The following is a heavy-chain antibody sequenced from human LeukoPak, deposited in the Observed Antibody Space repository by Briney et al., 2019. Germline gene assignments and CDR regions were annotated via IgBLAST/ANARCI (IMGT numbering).Heavy chain of an antibody. CDR2: IYSGGST. CDR3: ARALSGRHGMDV. V-gene: IGHV3-53*01. J-gene: IGHJ6*04. D-gene: IGHD3-10*01. CDR1: GFTVSSNY. Sequence: PGGSLRLSCAASGFTVSSNYMSWVRQAPGKGLEWVSVIYSGGSTYYADSVKGRFTISRDNSKNTLYLQMNSLRAEDTAVYYCARALSGRHGMDVWGKGTTVTVSS.